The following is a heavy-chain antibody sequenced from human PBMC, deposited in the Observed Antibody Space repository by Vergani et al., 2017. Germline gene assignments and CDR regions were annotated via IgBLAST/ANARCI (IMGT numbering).Heavy chain of an antibody. V-gene: IGHV3-23*01. J-gene: IGHJ5*02. Sequence: QLLESGGGLIQPGGSLRLSCAASGFTFNSYAMTWVRQAPGKGLEWVSGINNNGGSTYYADSVKGRFTISRDNSKNTLYLQMTDLRAEDTATYYCARINYYGSRGYSLTRGNNWFEPWGQGTLITLSS. CDR1: GFTFNSYA. CDR2: INNNGGST. D-gene: IGHD3-22*01. CDR3: ARINYYGSRGYSLTRGNNWFEP.